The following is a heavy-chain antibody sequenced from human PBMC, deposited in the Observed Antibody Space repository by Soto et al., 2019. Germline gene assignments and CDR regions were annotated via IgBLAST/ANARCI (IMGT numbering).Heavy chain of an antibody. J-gene: IGHJ6*02. CDR2: ISGSGGST. CDR1: GFTFSSYA. D-gene: IGHD6-19*01. Sequence: ESVGGLVQPGGSLRLSCAASGFTFSSYAMSWVRQAPGKGLEWVSAISGSGGSTYYADSVKGRFTISRDNSKNTLYLQMNSLRAEDTAVYYCAKDLREQWLTYYYYYGMDVWGQGTTVTVSS. V-gene: IGHV3-23*01. CDR3: AKDLREQWLTYYYYYGMDV.